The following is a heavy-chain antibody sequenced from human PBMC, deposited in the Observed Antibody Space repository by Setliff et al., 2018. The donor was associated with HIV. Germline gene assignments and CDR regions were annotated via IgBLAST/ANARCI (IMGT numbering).Heavy chain of an antibody. CDR1: GFTFSSYW. CDR3: ARKLRPGHGVDV. Sequence: GGSLRLSCGASGFTFSSYWMCRVRQAPGKGLEWVANIGQDGSEKNYVDSVKGRFTISRDNAKNSMDLQMNSLRAEDTAIYYCARKLRPGHGVDVWGQGTTVTVSS. J-gene: IGHJ6*02. V-gene: IGHV3-7*01. CDR2: IGQDGSEK. D-gene: IGHD3-10*01.